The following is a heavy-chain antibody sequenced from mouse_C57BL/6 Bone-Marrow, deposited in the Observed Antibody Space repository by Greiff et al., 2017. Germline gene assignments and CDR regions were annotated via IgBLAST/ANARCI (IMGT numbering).Heavy chain of an antibody. J-gene: IGHJ3*01. CDR2: ISAGGSYT. CDR1: GFTFSSYT. D-gene: IGHD2-5*01. Sequence: VQLKESGGGLVKPGGSLKLSCAASGFTFSSYTMSWVRQTPEKRLEWVATISAGGSYTYYPDNVKGRFTISRDNAKNNLYMQMSHLKSEDTAMYYCSRYYYSKGVFAYWGQGTLVTVSA. V-gene: IGHV5-4*01. CDR3: SRYYYSKGVFAY.